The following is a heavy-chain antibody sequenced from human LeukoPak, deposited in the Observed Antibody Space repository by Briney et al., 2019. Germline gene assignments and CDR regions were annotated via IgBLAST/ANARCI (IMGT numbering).Heavy chain of an antibody. Sequence: GGSLRLSCAASGFTFSDYYMSWIRQAPGKGLEWVSYISSSGSTIYYADSVKGRFTISRDNAKNSLYLQMNSLRAEDTALYYCAKDTTYYYDSSGYRFDYWGQGTLVTVSS. D-gene: IGHD3-22*01. J-gene: IGHJ4*02. CDR1: GFTFSDYY. CDR2: ISSSGSTI. CDR3: AKDTTYYYDSSGYRFDY. V-gene: IGHV3-11*01.